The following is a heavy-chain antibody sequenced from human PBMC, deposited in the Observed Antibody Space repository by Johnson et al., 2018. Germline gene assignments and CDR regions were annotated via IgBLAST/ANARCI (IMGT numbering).Heavy chain of an antibody. V-gene: IGHV4-59*11. CDR3: TISPLLFDACDI. CDR1: GGSISGHY. Sequence: QVQLQESGPGLVKPSETLSLTCTVSGGSISGHYCSWIRQPPGKRLEWIWYIYHSGSTNYNPSLRSRVSISVDTPKNQVSLKLSSVTAADPAVYYCTISPLLFDACDIWGQGTMVTVSS. CDR2: IYHSGST. J-gene: IGHJ3*02.